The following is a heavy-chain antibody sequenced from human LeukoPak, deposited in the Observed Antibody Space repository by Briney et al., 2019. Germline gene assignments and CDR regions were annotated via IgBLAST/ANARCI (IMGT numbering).Heavy chain of an antibody. J-gene: IGHJ4*02. CDR3: TADKKLGDFDY. V-gene: IGHV1-2*06. CDR2: INPNSGGT. CDR1: GYTFTDYY. D-gene: IGHD7-27*01. Sequence: GASVKVSCMASGYTFTDYYMHWVRQAPGQGLEWMGRINPNSGGTNYAQKFQGRVTMTRDTSISIGYMELSRLKSDDTAIYYCTADKKLGDFDYWGQGTLVTVSS.